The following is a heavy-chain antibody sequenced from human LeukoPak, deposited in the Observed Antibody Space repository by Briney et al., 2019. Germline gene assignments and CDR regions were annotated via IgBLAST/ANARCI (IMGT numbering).Heavy chain of an antibody. CDR3: ARTYYDGSGSPYNWFDP. V-gene: IGHV4-4*02. J-gene: IGHJ5*02. Sequence: PSGTLSLTCAVSGGFISSSNWWSWVRQPPGKGLEWIGEIYHSGRTNYNPSLKSRVNISVHKSKNQFSLKLSSVTAADTAVHYCARTYYDGSGSPYNWFDPWGQGTLVTVSS. CDR2: IYHSGRT. D-gene: IGHD3-10*01. CDR1: GGFISSSNW.